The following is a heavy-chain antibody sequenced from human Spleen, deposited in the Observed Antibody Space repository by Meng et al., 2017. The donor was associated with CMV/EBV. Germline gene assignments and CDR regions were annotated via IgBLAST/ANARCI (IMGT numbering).Heavy chain of an antibody. V-gene: IGHV5-51*01. CDR2: IYPGDSDT. D-gene: IGHD2-21*01. Sequence: GESLKISCKGSGYSFTSYWIGWVRQMPGKGLEWMGIIYPGDSDTRNSPSFQGQVTISADKSISTAYLQWSSLKASDTAMYYCARRGYCGGDCFGFDPWGQGTLVTVSS. CDR1: GYSFTSYW. CDR3: ARRGYCGGDCFGFDP. J-gene: IGHJ5*02.